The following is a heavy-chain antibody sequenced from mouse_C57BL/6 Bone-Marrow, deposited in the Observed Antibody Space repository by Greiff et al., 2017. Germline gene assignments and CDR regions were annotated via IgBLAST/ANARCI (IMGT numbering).Heavy chain of an antibody. CDR3: AREQLRWGYFDY. V-gene: IGHV1-19*01. D-gene: IGHD1-1*01. Sequence: EVKLQQSGPVLVKPGASVKMSCKASGYTFTDYYMNWVKQSHGKSLEWIGGINPYNGGTSYNQKFKGKATLTVDKSSSTAYMELNSLTSEDSAVYYCAREQLRWGYFDYWGQGTTLTVSS. CDR1: GYTFTDYY. CDR2: INPYNGGT. J-gene: IGHJ2*01.